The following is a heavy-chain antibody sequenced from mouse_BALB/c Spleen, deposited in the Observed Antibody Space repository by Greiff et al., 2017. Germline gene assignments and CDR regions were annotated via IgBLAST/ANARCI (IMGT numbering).Heavy chain of an antibody. J-gene: IGHJ2*01. D-gene: IGHD1-1*01. CDR2: ILPGSGST. Sequence: VQVVESGAELMKPGASVKISCKATGYTFSSYWIEWVKQRPGHGLEWIGEILPGSGSTNYNEKFKGKATFTADTSSNTAYMQLSSLTSEDSAVYYCARSGYGSRSGYWGQGTTLTVSS. CDR1: GYTFSSYW. V-gene: IGHV1-9*01. CDR3: ARSGYGSRSGY.